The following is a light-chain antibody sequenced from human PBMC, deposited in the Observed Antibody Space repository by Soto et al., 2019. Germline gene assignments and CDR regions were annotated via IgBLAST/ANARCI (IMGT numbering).Light chain of an antibody. CDR3: SSYXRNXTLV. CDR1: SSDVGGYNY. J-gene: IGLJ2*01. Sequence: QSALTQPASVSGSPGQSITISCTGTSSDVGGYNYVSWYQQHPGKAPKLMIYEVSNRPSGVSNRFSGSKSGNTASLTIPGXXXXXXXDYXCSSYXRNXTLVXG. V-gene: IGLV2-14*01. CDR2: EVS.